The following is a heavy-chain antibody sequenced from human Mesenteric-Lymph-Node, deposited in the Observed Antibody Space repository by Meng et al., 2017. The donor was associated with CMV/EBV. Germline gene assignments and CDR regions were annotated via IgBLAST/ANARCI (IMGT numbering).Heavy chain of an antibody. D-gene: IGHD3-3*01. Sequence: ASVKVSCKASGYTFTGYYMHWVRQAPGQGLEWMGWINPNSGGTNYAQKFQGRVTMTRDTSISTAYMELSRLRSDDTAVYYCARDSGLRFLEWDYFDSWGQGTLVTVSS. CDR1: GYTFTGYY. CDR2: INPNSGGT. J-gene: IGHJ4*02. CDR3: ARDSGLRFLEWDYFDS. V-gene: IGHV1-2*02.